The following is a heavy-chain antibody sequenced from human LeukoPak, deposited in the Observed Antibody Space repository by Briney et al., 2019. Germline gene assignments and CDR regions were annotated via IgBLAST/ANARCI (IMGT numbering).Heavy chain of an antibody. Sequence: SVKVSCKASGGTFSSYAISWVRQAPGQGLEWMGRIIPIFGTANYAQKFQGRVTITTDESTSTAYMELSSLRSEHTAVYYCAREMFSRRKPGYCSGGSCSNWFDPWGQGTLVTVSS. CDR1: GGTFSSYA. J-gene: IGHJ5*02. V-gene: IGHV1-69*05. D-gene: IGHD2-15*01. CDR3: AREMFSRRKPGYCSGGSCSNWFDP. CDR2: IIPIFGTA.